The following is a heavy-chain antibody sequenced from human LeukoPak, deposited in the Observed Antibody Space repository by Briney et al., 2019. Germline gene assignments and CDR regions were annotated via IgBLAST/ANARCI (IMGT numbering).Heavy chain of an antibody. Sequence: PSETLSLTCSVPAGSITSARYYWAGIRQPPGKGLEWIASVFYTGRIHNNPSLQGRVTMSVDTTKNHVSLNLRSVTAPDFGVYYSAPSPTLRHYFDYWGQGLLVTVS. D-gene: IGHD3-16*01. V-gene: IGHV4-39*02. J-gene: IGHJ4*02. CDR3: APSPTLRHYFDY. CDR1: AGSITSARYY. CDR2: VFYTGRI.